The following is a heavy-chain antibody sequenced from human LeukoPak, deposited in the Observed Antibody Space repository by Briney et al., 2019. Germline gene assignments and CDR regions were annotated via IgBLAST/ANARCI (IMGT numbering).Heavy chain of an antibody. V-gene: IGHV1-2*02. D-gene: IGHD3-3*01. CDR2: INPNSGGT. Sequence: GASVKVSCKASGYTFTGYYMHWVRQAPGQGLEWMGWINPNSGGTNYAQKFQGRVTMTRDTAISTAYMKLSRLRSGDTAVYYCARDLSREDWIFGDVKNDYWGQGTLVTVSS. CDR1: GYTFTGYY. J-gene: IGHJ4*02. CDR3: ARDLSREDWIFGDVKNDY.